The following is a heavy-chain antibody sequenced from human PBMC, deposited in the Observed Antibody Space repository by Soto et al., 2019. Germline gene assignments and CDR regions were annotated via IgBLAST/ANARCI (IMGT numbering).Heavy chain of an antibody. J-gene: IGHJ6*02. CDR1: GGTFSSYA. CDR3: ARVLGDYYDSSGRKKGHYYYGMDV. V-gene: IGHV1-69*01. Sequence: QVQLVQSGAEVKKPGSSVKVSCKASGGTFSSYAISWVRQAPGQGLEWMGGIIPIFGTANYAQKFQGRVTITADESTSKAYMELSSLRSEDTAVYYCARVLGDYYDSSGRKKGHYYYGMDVWGQGTTVTVSS. CDR2: IIPIFGTA. D-gene: IGHD3-22*01.